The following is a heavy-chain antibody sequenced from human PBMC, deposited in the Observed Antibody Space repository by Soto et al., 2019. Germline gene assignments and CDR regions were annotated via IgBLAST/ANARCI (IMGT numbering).Heavy chain of an antibody. Sequence: PGGSLRLSCAASGFTVSSNYMSWVRQAPGKGLEWVSVISSGGSTSYADSVKGRFTISRDNSKNTLYLQMNSLRAEDTAVYYCARDASRGFLAMFAIDIWGQGTMVTVSS. V-gene: IGHV3-66*01. D-gene: IGHD3-10*02. CDR3: ARDASRGFLAMFAIDI. J-gene: IGHJ3*02. CDR1: GFTVSSNY. CDR2: ISSGGST.